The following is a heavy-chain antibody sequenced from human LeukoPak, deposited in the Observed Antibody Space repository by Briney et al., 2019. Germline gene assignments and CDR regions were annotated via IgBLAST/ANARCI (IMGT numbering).Heavy chain of an antibody. D-gene: IGHD6-25*01. Sequence: GGSLRLSCAASGFTFHDYAMHWVRQAPGKGPEWVSGISWNSGTLGYADSVKGRFTISRDNAENSLYLQMNTLRTEDTALYYCARTTLPCSSAWPVYYYAMDVWGQGATVTVSS. CDR1: GFTFHDYA. CDR3: ARTTLPCSSAWPVYYYAMDV. J-gene: IGHJ6*02. CDR2: ISWNSGTL. V-gene: IGHV3-9*01.